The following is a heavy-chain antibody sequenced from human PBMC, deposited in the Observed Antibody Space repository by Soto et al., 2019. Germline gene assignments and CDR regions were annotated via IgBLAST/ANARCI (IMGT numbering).Heavy chain of an antibody. J-gene: IGHJ1*01. CDR1: GFTFSDYA. Sequence: GSLRLSCVASGFTFSDYAMTWVRQAPGKGLEWVSVISATGATTYYADSVRGRFTISRDNSKNTLNLQMNDLRVEDTAVIYCAKGRKSTEKDIAVMLAAASSIQHWGQGTLVTVSS. D-gene: IGHD2-15*01. V-gene: IGHV3-23*01. CDR2: ISATGATT. CDR3: AKGRKSTEKDIAVMLAAASSIQH.